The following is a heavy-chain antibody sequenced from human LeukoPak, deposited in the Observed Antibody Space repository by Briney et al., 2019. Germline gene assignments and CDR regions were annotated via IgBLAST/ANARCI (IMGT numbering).Heavy chain of an antibody. D-gene: IGHD3-22*01. V-gene: IGHV1-2*02. J-gene: IGHJ5*02. CDR2: INPNSGGT. CDR3: ARGTYYYDSSGGNWFDP. CDR1: GYTFTGYY. Sequence: ASVKVSCKASGYTFTGYYMHWVRQAPGQGLEWMGWINPNSGGTNYAQKFQGRVTMTRDTSISTAYMELSRLRSGDTAVYYCARGTYYYDSSGGNWFDPLGPGNPGHRLL.